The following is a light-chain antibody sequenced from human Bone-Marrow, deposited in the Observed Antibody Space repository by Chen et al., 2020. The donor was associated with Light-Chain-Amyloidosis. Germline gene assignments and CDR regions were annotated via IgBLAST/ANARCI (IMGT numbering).Light chain of an antibody. CDR2: EDD. V-gene: IGLV6-57*01. CDR3: QSYQGSSQGL. J-gene: IGLJ3*02. CDR1: SGSIATNY. Sequence: NFMLTQPHSVPESPGKTVRISCTRSSGSIATNYVQWYQKRPGSSPTTVIYEDDQRPSGFPDRFSGSIDRSSNSASLTISGLKTEDAADYFCQSYQGSSQGLFGGGTQLTVL.